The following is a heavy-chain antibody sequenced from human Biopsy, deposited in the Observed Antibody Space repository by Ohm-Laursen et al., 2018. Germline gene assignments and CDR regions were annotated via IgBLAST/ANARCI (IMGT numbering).Heavy chain of an antibody. V-gene: IGHV1-69*13. J-gene: IGHJ6*02. CDR3: APQTPRDPDILTGAYHYDMAV. Sequence: SVKVSCKASGGTFSNYAISWVRQAPGEGLEWMGGIITFFRTVNYAQNFQGRLTITADEFTNTAYMELRSLRSEDTAVYYCAPQTPRDPDILTGAYHYDMAVWGQGTTVTVSS. D-gene: IGHD3-9*01. CDR2: IITFFRTV. CDR1: GGTFSNYA.